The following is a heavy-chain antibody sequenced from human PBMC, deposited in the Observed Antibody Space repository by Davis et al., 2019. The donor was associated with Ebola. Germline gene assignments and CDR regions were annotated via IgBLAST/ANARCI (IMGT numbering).Heavy chain of an antibody. CDR1: GFTFSSYS. Sequence: GGSLRLSCAASGFTFSSYSMNWVRQAPGKGLEWVSSISSSSSYIYYADSVKGRFTISRDNAKNSLYLQMNSLRAEDTAVYYCARGRYCSGGSCYAFWSGWFDPWGQGTLVTVSS. D-gene: IGHD2-15*01. J-gene: IGHJ5*02. CDR2: ISSSSSYI. V-gene: IGHV3-21*01. CDR3: ARGRYCSGGSCYAFWSGWFDP.